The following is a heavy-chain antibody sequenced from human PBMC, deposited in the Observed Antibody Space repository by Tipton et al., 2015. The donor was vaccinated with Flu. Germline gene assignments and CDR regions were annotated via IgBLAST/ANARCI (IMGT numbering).Heavy chain of an antibody. V-gene: IGHV3-30*02. CDR2: IGNDDEDHK. CDR3: ANEGSVSGSSNDGFDM. D-gene: IGHD6-19*01. Sequence: GSLRLSCAASRSTFSSVGIHWVRQTPGKGLEWVAFIGNDDEDHKRYVDSVRGRFNISRDTSKKTFFLEMNSLRPEDTAVYFCANEGSVSGSSNDGFDMWGQGALVTVSS. J-gene: IGHJ3*02. CDR1: RSTFSSVG.